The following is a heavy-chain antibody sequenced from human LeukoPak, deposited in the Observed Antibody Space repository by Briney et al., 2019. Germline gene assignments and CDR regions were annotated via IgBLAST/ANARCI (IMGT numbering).Heavy chain of an antibody. J-gene: IGHJ4*02. CDR2: INEDGSNK. D-gene: IGHD6-19*01. V-gene: IGHV3-7*01. CDR3: TRVIVAVPGYFDYFDF. Sequence: PGGSLRLSCTASGFSFSNHYMRWIRQAPGKGLEWMANINEDGSNKWHLGSVKGRFTVSRDNARNSLYLQMNSLRVEDTAVYYCTRVIVAVPGYFDYFDFWGQGVLVTVSS. CDR1: GFSFSNHY.